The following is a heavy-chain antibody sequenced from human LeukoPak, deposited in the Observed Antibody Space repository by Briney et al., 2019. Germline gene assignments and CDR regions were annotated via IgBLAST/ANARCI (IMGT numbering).Heavy chain of an antibody. J-gene: IGHJ5*02. CDR1: GYSFTSYW. V-gene: IGHV5-51*01. D-gene: IGHD3-22*01. Sequence: GKSLKISCKGSGYSFTSYWIGWVRQMPGKGLEWMGIIYPGDSDTRYSPSFQGQVTISANKSISTAYLQWSSLKASDTAMYYCARLAQDSSGMTNWFDPWGQGTLVTVSS. CDR2: IYPGDSDT. CDR3: ARLAQDSSGMTNWFDP.